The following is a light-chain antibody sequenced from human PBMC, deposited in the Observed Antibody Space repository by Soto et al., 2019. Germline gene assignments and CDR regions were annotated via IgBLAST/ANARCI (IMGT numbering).Light chain of an antibody. CDR1: NSNIASNT. Sequence: VLTQPPSASETPGQTVSISCSGSNSNIASNTVNWYQHLPGTAPKLLIYYNNQRPSGVPDRFSGSKSGTSASLAISGLQSEDESDYYCAAWDGTLKRYVFGTGTKVTVL. CDR3: AAWDGTLKRYV. J-gene: IGLJ1*01. V-gene: IGLV1-44*01. CDR2: YNN.